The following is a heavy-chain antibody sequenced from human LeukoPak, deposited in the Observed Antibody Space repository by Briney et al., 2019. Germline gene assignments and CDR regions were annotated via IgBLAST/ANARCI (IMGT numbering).Heavy chain of an antibody. CDR3: ARDVVGYEQYFDN. D-gene: IGHD5-12*01. V-gene: IGHV3-74*01. Sequence: GGSLRLSCAASGFTFSSYWMHWVRQAPGKGLVWVSRINSEGSSTSYADSVKGRFTISRDNAKNTLYLQMNSLRAEDTAVYYCARDVVGYEQYFDNWGQGTLVTVSS. CDR2: INSEGSST. CDR1: GFTFSSYW. J-gene: IGHJ4*02.